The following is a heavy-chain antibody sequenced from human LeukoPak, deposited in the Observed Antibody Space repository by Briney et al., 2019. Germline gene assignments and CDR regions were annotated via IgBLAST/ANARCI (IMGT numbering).Heavy chain of an antibody. D-gene: IGHD1-1*01. CDR1: GFTFSTSG. J-gene: IGHJ5*02. CDR2: IGRGGGDT. CDR3: VKHSGGVYGNSDL. V-gene: IGHV3-23*01. Sequence: GGSLRLSCAASGFTFSTSGLGWVRQAPGKGLEWVSTIGRGGGDTYYADSVKGRFTISKDSSKTSLQMSSLRAEDTAIYFCVKHSGGVYGNSDLWGQGTLVTVSS.